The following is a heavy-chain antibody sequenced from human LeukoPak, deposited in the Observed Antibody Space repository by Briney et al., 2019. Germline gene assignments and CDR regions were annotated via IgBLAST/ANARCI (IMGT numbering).Heavy chain of an antibody. CDR2: INPNSGGT. CDR1: GYTFTGYY. J-gene: IGHJ3*02. D-gene: IGHD4-11*01. V-gene: IGHV1-2*02. CDR3: ARTGDYSNYGAFDI. Sequence: ASVKVSCKASGYTFTGYYMHWVRQAPGQGLEWMGWINPNSGGTNYAQKFQGRVTMTRDTSISTAYMELSRLRSDDTAVYYCARTGDYSNYGAFDIWGQGTMVTVSS.